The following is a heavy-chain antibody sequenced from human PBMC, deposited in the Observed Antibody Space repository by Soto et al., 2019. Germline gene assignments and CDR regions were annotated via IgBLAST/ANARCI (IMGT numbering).Heavy chain of an antibody. D-gene: IGHD3-10*01. J-gene: IGHJ1*01. CDR2: IHHSGST. V-gene: IGHV4-31*03. CDR3: VRGVLS. CDR1: GGSISSGGYY. Sequence: SETLSLTCNVSGGSISSGGYYWTWIRQHPGKDLEWIGNIHHSGSTFYNPYLTSRVSISVDTSKNQFSLKLSSVTAADTAVYFCVRGVLSWGQGTLVTVS.